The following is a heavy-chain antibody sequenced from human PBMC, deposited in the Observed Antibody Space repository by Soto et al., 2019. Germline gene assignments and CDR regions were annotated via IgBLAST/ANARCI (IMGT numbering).Heavy chain of an antibody. CDR2: IYHSGYT. CDR3: ARAHYGDYGYGMDV. Sequence: QLQLQESGSGLVKPSQTLSLTCAVSGGSISSGGYSWSWIRQPPGKGLEWIGYIYHSGYTYCNPSFKSRVTRSVDRSTNQFSLKLSSVTAADPAVYYCARAHYGDYGYGMDVWGQGTTVTVSS. CDR1: GGSISSGGYS. D-gene: IGHD4-17*01. V-gene: IGHV4-30-2*01. J-gene: IGHJ6*02.